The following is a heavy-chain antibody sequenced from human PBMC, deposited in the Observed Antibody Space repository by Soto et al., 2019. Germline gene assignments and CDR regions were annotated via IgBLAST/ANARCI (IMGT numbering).Heavy chain of an antibody. CDR3: AKDLVGATD. D-gene: IGHD1-26*01. Sequence: EVQLLESGGGLVQPGGSLRLSCAASGFPLRNYAMTWVRQAPGNGLEWVSAIGASGLDTYYADSVKGRFTISRDISKNTLYLQMNSLRAEDAAVYYCAKDLVGATDWGQGTLVTVSS. J-gene: IGHJ4*02. CDR1: GFPLRNYA. V-gene: IGHV3-23*01. CDR2: IGASGLDT.